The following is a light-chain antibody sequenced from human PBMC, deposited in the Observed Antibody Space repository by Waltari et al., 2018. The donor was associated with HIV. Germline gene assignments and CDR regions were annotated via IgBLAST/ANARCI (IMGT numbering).Light chain of an antibody. CDR2: DTS. Sequence: EVVMTQSPATLSVSPGESATLSCRASQSVTKYVAWYQQAPGQPPRLLIYDTSTRAAGIPARFSGSGSGTGFTLTISDLQSEDFAVYYCQHYSNWPRITFGPGTKV. CDR3: QHYSNWPRIT. J-gene: IGKJ3*01. V-gene: IGKV3-15*01. CDR1: QSVTKY.